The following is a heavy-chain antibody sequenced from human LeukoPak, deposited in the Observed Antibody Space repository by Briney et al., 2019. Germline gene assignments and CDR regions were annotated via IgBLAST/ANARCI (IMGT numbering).Heavy chain of an antibody. CDR1: GYTFTSYG. CDR2: ISAYNGNT. CDR3: ARNYGGNSGYYFDY. D-gene: IGHD4-17*01. J-gene: IGHJ4*02. Sequence: ASVKVSCKASGYTFTSYGISWVRQAPGQGLEWMGWISAYNGNTNYAQKLQGRVTMTTDTTTSTAYMELRSLRSDDTAVYYCARNYGGNSGYYFDYWGQGTLVTVSS. V-gene: IGHV1-18*01.